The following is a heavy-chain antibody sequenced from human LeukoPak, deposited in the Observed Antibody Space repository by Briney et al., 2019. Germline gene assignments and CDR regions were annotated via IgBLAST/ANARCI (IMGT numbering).Heavy chain of an antibody. Sequence: GGSLRLSCAASGFTFSASAMHWVRQASGKGLEWVGRIRSKPHNYATAYAASVKGRFTLSRDDSENTAFLQMNSLRTEDTAIYYCAKVQHYYYGLGVWGQGTTVTVSS. V-gene: IGHV3-73*01. CDR2: IRSKPHNYAT. CDR1: GFTFSASA. J-gene: IGHJ6*02. CDR3: AKVQHYYYGLGV.